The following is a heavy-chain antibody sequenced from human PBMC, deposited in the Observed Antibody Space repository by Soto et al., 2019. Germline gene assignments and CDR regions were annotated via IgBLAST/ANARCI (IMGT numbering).Heavy chain of an antibody. D-gene: IGHD3-10*01. CDR3: ARGGYYGSGSYSGYYYYGMDV. V-gene: IGHV1-69*13. CDR1: GGTFSSYA. CDR2: IIPIFGTA. J-gene: IGHJ6*02. Sequence: SVKVSCKASGGTFSSYAISWVREAPGQGLEWMGGIIPIFGTANYAQKFQGRVTITADESTSTAYMELSSLRSEDTAVYYCARGGYYGSGSYSGYYYYGMDVWGQGTTVTGSS.